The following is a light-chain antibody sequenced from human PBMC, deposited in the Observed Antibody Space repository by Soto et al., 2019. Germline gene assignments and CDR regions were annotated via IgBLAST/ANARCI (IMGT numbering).Light chain of an antibody. J-gene: IGKJ2*01. Sequence: EIVMTQSPATLSVSPGEGATLSCRASQGISSNLAWYQQKPGQAPRLLSSAASTRATGVPARVTGSGSGTEFSLTISSLQSEDSAVYYCQQYSNWPFTFGQGTNLEIK. CDR1: QGISSN. CDR3: QQYSNWPFT. V-gene: IGKV3-15*01. CDR2: AAS.